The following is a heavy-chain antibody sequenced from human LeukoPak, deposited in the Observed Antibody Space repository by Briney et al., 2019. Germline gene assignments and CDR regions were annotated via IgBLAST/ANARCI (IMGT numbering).Heavy chain of an antibody. CDR2: ITAGATHI. V-gene: IGHV3-21*01. CDR1: GFNFSPCA. D-gene: IGHD6-13*01. CDR3: ARDGSGWSRDY. J-gene: IGHJ4*02. Sequence: GGSLRLSCAASGFNFSPCAMTWVRQAPGKGLEWVSTITAGATHIYYADSVKGRFTTSRDDAKTSLYLQLSSLRTEDTAVYYCARDGSGWSRDYWGQGTLVTVSS.